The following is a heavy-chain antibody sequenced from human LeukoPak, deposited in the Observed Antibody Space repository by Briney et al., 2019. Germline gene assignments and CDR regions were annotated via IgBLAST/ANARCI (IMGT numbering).Heavy chain of an antibody. CDR1: GYTFTSYY. V-gene: IGHV1-46*01. D-gene: IGHD3-10*01. CDR3: ARGGWFGGLVTPYCGMGG. CDR2: INPSGGST. J-gene: IGHJ6*02. Sequence: PGASVKVSCKASGYTFTSYYMHWVRQAPGQGLEWMGIINPSGGSTSYAQKFQGRVTMTRDTSTSTVYMELSSLRSEDTAVYYCARGGWFGGLVTPYCGMGGWGQGDPGTLSS.